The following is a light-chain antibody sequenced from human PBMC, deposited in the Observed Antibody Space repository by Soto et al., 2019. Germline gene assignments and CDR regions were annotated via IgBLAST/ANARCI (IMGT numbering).Light chain of an antibody. V-gene: IGLV2-18*02. CDR3: SSFTTRYNCV. Sequence: QSALTQPPSVSGSSGQSFTISCTGTVSDFGRYNRVSWYQHTLGTAPKLLIYEVTNRPSGVPERFSGSRSGNTASLTISGVHAEDDSDYYSSSFTTRYNCVLGGGGKLAVL. CDR1: VSDFGRYNR. J-gene: IGLJ3*02. CDR2: EVT.